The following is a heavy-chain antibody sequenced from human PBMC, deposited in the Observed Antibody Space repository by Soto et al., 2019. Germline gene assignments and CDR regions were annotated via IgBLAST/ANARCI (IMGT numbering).Heavy chain of an antibody. CDR1: GYTFTSYA. Sequence: ASVKVSCKASGYTFTSYAMHWVRQAPGQRLEWMGWIDAGNGNTKYSQKFQGRVTITRDTSASTAYMELSSLRSEDTAVYYCARDSTMVRGVHYYYYNYMDVWGKGTMVTVSS. CDR2: IDAGNGNT. J-gene: IGHJ6*03. D-gene: IGHD3-10*01. V-gene: IGHV1-3*01. CDR3: ARDSTMVRGVHYYYYNYMDV.